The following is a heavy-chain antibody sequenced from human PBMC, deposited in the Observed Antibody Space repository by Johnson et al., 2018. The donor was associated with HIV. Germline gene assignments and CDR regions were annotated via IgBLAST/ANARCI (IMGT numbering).Heavy chain of an antibody. J-gene: IGHJ3*01. V-gene: IGHV3-7*01. CDR2: IKQDGSER. Sequence: VQLVESGGGLVQPGGSLRLSCAAPGFTFSNAWMSWVRQAPGKGLEWVANIKQDGSERYYVDSVKGRFTISRDNAKNSLSLQMDSLRAEDTAVYYCASPPSGYDFWDGPNIFDVWGQGTMVSVAS. CDR1: GFTFSNAW. CDR3: ASPPSGYDFWDGPNIFDV. D-gene: IGHD3-3*01.